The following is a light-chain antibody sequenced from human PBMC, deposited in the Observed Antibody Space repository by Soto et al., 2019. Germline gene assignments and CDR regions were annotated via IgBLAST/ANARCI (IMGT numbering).Light chain of an antibody. V-gene: IGKV3-15*01. J-gene: IGKJ2*01. CDR1: QSVSSN. CDR2: GAS. Sequence: EIVMTQSPATLSVSPGERATLSCRASQSVSSNLAWYQQKPGQAPRRLIYGASTRATGIPARFSGRGSGTDFVYPIGSLLSEDFAVYYCQQYNNWPRTFGQGTKLEIK. CDR3: QQYNNWPRT.